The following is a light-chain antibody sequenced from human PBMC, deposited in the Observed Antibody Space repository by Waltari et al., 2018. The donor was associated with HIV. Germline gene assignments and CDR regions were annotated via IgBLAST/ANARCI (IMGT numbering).Light chain of an antibody. J-gene: IGKJ3*01. CDR2: GAS. CDR3: RTGVT. V-gene: IGKV3-20*01. CDR1: QTVSNRY. Sequence: EIVLTQSPGTLSLSPGERATVSCRASQTVSNRYLAWYQKKPGQAPRLLIYGASTRGTGIPDRFSGSGSGTDFTRTISRLEPEDFAVYYCRTGVTFGPGTKVDIK.